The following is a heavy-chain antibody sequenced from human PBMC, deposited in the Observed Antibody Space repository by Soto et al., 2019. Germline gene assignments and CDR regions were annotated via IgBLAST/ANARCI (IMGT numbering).Heavy chain of an antibody. V-gene: IGHV3-43*01. CDR3: EKDIDSSGGLDY. D-gene: IGHD6-6*01. CDR2: ISWDGGST. Sequence: EVQLVESGGVVVQPGGSLRLSCAASGFTFDDYTMHWVRQAPGKGLEWVSLISWDGGSTYYADSVKGRFTISRDNSKNSLYLQMNSLRTEDTALYYCEKDIDSSGGLDYWGQGTLVTVSS. CDR1: GFTFDDYT. J-gene: IGHJ4*02.